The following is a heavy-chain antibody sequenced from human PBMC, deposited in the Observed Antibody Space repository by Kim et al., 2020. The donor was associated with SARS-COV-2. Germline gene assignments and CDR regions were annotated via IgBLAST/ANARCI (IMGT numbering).Heavy chain of an antibody. V-gene: IGHV3-30*03. Sequence: GGSLRLSCAASGFTYSNYGLYWLRQAPGKGLEWVADISKDGRKMYADSVKGRFTISRDNSRNTLYLEMNSLRPEDTSVYYCARGGDYGGYSGYLWYWGQGTLVTVSS. J-gene: IGHJ4*02. D-gene: IGHD4-17*01. CDR2: ISKDGRKM. CDR1: GFTYSNYG. CDR3: ARGGDYGGYSGYLWY.